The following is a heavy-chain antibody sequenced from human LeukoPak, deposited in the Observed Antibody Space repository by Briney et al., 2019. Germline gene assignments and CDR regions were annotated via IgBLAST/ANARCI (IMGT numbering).Heavy chain of an antibody. D-gene: IGHD3-22*01. CDR2: INPNSGGT. CDR3: ARAHYDSSGYYYLGQDGMGV. CDR1: GYTFTGYY. Sequence: ASVKVSCKASGYTFTGYYMHWVRQAPGQGLEWMGWINPNSGGTNYAQKFQGWVTMTRDTSISTAYMELSRLRSDDTAVYYCARAHYDSSGYYYLGQDGMGVWGQGTTVTVSS. V-gene: IGHV1-2*04. J-gene: IGHJ6*02.